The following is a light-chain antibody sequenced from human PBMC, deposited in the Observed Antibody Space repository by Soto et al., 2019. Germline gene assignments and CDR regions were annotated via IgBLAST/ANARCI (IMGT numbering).Light chain of an antibody. J-gene: IGKJ1*01. Sequence: DIQMTQSPSTLSVSVGDRVTITCRASQSISSWLAWYQQKPGKAPKLLIYDASSLESGVPSRFSGSGSGTEFTLTISSLQPDDSATYYCQQYNSYSTWTFGQGTKVDIK. CDR1: QSISSW. V-gene: IGKV1-5*01. CDR3: QQYNSYSTWT. CDR2: DAS.